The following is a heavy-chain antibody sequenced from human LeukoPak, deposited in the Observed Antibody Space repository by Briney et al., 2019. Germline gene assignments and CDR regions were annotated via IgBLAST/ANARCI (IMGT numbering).Heavy chain of an antibody. CDR3: ARVTGYVIEDNFDY. CDR2: IYHTGST. D-gene: IGHD2-15*01. J-gene: IGHJ4*02. V-gene: IGHV4-59*02. CDR1: GGSVSDYY. Sequence: ASETLPLTCTISGGSVSDYYWSWIRQSPGKGLEWIGYIYHTGSTSYSPSLKSRVTISADTSQNQFSLKLSSVTAADTAVYYCARVTGYVIEDNFDYWGQGTLVTVSS.